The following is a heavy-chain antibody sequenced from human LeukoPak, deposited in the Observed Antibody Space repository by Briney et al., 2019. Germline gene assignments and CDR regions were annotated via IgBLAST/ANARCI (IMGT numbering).Heavy chain of an antibody. J-gene: IGHJ3*02. CDR1: GFTFDDYA. CDR3: ARGIAAAGPARTFDI. CDR2: IYHSGST. D-gene: IGHD6-13*01. V-gene: IGHV4-30-2*01. Sequence: LRLSCAASGFTFDDYAMHWVRQPPGKGLEWIGYIYHSGSTYYNPSLKSRVTISVDRSKNQFSLKLSSVTAADTAVYSCARGIAAAGPARTFDIWGQGTMVTVSS.